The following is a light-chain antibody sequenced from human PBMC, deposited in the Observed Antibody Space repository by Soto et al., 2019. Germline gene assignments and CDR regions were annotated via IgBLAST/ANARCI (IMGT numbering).Light chain of an antibody. CDR3: CSYAGSHVI. V-gene: IGLV2-23*01. CDR2: DGS. J-gene: IGLJ2*01. CDR1: SSDVGSYNL. Sequence: QSALTQPASVSGSPGQSITISCTGTSSDVGSYNLVSWFQQHPDKAPKLLIYDGSERPSGVSNRFSGSKSGNTASLTISGLQAEDEGDYYCCSYAGSHVIFGGGTQLTVL.